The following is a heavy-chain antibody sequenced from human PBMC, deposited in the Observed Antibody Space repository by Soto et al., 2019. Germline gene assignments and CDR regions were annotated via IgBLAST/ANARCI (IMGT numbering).Heavy chain of an antibody. V-gene: IGHV4-34*01. J-gene: IGHJ4*02. D-gene: IGHD2-21*02. CDR1: GGSFSNYY. CDR2: INHSGST. Sequence: QVQLQQWGAGLLKPSETLSLTCAVYGGSFSNYYWSWIRQPPGKGLEWIGEINHSGSTNYNPALKSRVTISVDTSKNQFSLELSSVTAADTAVYYCARREVGYCSGDCYPYFDYWGQGALVTVSS. CDR3: ARREVGYCSGDCYPYFDY.